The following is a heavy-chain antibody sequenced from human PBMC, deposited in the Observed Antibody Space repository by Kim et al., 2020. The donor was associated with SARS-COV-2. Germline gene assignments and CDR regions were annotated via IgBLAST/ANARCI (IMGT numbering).Heavy chain of an antibody. CDR1: GYSFTSYW. CDR2: IYPGDSDT. Sequence: GESLKISCKGSGYSFTSYWIGWVRQMPGKGLEWMGIIYPGDSDTRYSPSFQGQVTISADKSISTAYLQWSSLKASDTAMYYCASGYDFWSGYYEDGAFDIWGQGTMVTVSS. J-gene: IGHJ3*02. CDR3: ASGYDFWSGYYEDGAFDI. D-gene: IGHD3-3*01. V-gene: IGHV5-51*01.